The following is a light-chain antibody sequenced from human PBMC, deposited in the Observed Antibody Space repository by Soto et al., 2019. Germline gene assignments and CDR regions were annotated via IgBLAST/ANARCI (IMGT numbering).Light chain of an antibody. CDR1: QSVSSSY. CDR2: GAS. Sequence: EIVLTQSPGTLSLSPGERATLSCRASQSVSSSYLAWYQQKPGQAPRLLIYGASSRATGIPTRFSGSGSGTDFTLTISSLEPGDFAVYYCQQSSSWPRITFGPGTKVDIK. CDR3: QQSSSWPRIT. J-gene: IGKJ3*01. V-gene: IGKV3D-20*02.